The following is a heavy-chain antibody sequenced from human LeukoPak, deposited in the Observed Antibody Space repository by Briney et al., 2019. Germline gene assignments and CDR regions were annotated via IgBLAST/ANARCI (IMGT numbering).Heavy chain of an antibody. V-gene: IGHV3-21*01. CDR1: GFTFGSYS. CDR2: ISSSSTYM. J-gene: IGHJ6*02. Sequence: GGSLRLSCAASGFTFGSYSMNWVRQAPGKGLEWVSFISSSSTYMYYADSVKGRFTISRDDAKNSLYLQMNSLRAEDTAVYYCVLVATSYYEGVPVWGQGTTVTVS. D-gene: IGHD3-22*01. CDR3: VLVATSYYEGVPV.